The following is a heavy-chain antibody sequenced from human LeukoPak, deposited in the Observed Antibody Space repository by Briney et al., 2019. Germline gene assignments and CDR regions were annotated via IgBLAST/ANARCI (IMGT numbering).Heavy chain of an antibody. CDR2: ISERGGST. CDR3: AKRGIVIRGILVIGYHQEAYHYDY. D-gene: IGHD3-10*01. V-gene: IGHV3-23*01. CDR1: GISLTNYA. Sequence: GGSLRLSCVVSGISLTNYALTWVRQAPGKGLEWVSYISERGGSTSYADSVKGRFTISRDTSLNTLYLQMTSLRAEDTAVYFCAKRGIVIRGILVIGYHQEAYHYDYWGQGVLVTVSS. J-gene: IGHJ4*02.